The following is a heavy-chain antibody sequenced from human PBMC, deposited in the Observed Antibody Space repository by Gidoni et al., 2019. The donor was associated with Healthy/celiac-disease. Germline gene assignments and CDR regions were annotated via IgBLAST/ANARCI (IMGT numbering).Heavy chain of an antibody. J-gene: IGHJ4*02. CDR3: ARGGPTQLRFLEWLFY. CDR1: GYTFDGYY. Sequence: QVQLGQSGAEVKKPGASVKVSCKASGYTFDGYYMHWVRQAPGQGLEWMGWINPNSGGTNYAHKFQGRVTMTRDTSISTAYMELSRLRSDDTAVYYCARGGPTQLRFLEWLFYWGQGTLVTVSS. D-gene: IGHD3-3*01. V-gene: IGHV1-2*07. CDR2: INPNSGGT.